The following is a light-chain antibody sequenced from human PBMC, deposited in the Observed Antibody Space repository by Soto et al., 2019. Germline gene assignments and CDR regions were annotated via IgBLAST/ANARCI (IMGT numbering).Light chain of an antibody. J-gene: IGKJ5*01. Sequence: EIVLTQSPATLSLSPGERATLSCRASQSVSSSLAWYQQKPGQPPRILIYDTSNRDTGIPARFSGSGSGTDFTLTISRLEPEDFEVYYCQQRTNWRITFGQGTRLEIK. CDR3: QQRTNWRIT. V-gene: IGKV3-11*01. CDR1: QSVSSS. CDR2: DTS.